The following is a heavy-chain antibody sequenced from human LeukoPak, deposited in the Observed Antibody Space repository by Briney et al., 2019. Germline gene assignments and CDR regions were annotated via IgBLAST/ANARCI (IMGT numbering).Heavy chain of an antibody. J-gene: IGHJ4*02. CDR2: ISYDGSNK. Sequence: GGFLRLSCAASGFTFSSYAMHWVRQAPGKGLEWVAVISYDGSNKYYADSVKGRFTISRDNSKNTLYLQMNSLRAEDTAVYYCARDEALGQQLSEFDYWGQGTLVTVSS. V-gene: IGHV3-30*04. CDR1: GFTFSSYA. D-gene: IGHD6-13*01. CDR3: ARDEALGQQLSEFDY.